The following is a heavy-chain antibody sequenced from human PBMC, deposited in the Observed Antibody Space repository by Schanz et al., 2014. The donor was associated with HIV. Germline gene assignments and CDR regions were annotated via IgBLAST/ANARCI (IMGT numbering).Heavy chain of an antibody. D-gene: IGHD3-3*01. CDR2: ISSSSSYI. V-gene: IGHV3-21*01. Sequence: EVQLLESGGDLVQPGGSLRLSCAASGFTFSDYAMSWVRQVPGKGLEWVSSISSSSSYIYYADSVKGRFTISRDNARNSLYLQMDSLRVEDTAVYHCARDVINYDFWSGYYTWGQGTRVTVSS. CDR3: ARDVINYDFWSGYYT. J-gene: IGHJ5*02. CDR1: GFTFSDYA.